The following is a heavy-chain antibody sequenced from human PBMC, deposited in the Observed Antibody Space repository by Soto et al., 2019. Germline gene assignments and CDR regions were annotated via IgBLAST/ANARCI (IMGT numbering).Heavy chain of an antibody. CDR3: AGDIVLVPAARLGS. J-gene: IGHJ5*01. D-gene: IGHD2-2*01. CDR1: GGTFSSYA. Sequence: QVQLVQSGAEVKKPGSSVKVSCKASGGTFSSYAIRWVRQAPGQGLEWMGGIIPIFGTANYAQKFQGRVRITEDESTSTADMELRSLRSEDTAVYYCAGDIVLVPAARLGSWGQGTLVTVSS. V-gene: IGHV1-69*12. CDR2: IIPIFGTA.